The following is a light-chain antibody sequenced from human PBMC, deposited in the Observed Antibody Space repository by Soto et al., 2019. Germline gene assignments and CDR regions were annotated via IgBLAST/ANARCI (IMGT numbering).Light chain of an antibody. CDR1: QTVSSNY. V-gene: IGKV3-20*01. CDR3: QQYGSSPLT. Sequence: EIVLTQSPGTLSLSPGERATLSCRASQTVSSNYLAWYQQKPGQAPRLLIYGASSTATGIPDRFSGSGSGTDFTLTISRLEPEDFAVYSCQQYGSSPLTFGGGTKVEIK. J-gene: IGKJ4*01. CDR2: GAS.